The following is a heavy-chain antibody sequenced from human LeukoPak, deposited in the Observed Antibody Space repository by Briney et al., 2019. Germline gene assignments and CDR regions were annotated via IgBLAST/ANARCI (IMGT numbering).Heavy chain of an antibody. D-gene: IGHD1-1*01. CDR3: ARDPPAAATGNYYGMDV. CDR1: GFPFRNYD. CDR2: ISFDGSNE. J-gene: IGHJ6*02. V-gene: IGHV3-30*04. Sequence: SGGSLRLSCAVSGFPFRNYDMHWVRQAPGKGLKWVAAISFDGSNEYYADFVRGRFTISRDTSKNTLYLQMSSLRGDDAAVYYCARDPPAAATGNYYGMDVWGQGTTVTVS.